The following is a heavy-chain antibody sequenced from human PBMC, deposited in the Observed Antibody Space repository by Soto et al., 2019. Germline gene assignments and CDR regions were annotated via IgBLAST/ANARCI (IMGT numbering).Heavy chain of an antibody. V-gene: IGHV3-30-3*01. D-gene: IGHD6-13*01. CDR3: ARGMGIAAAGSRPDYYYYGMHV. Sequence: QVKLVESGGGVVQPGRSLRLSCAASGFTFSSYAMHWVRQAPGKGLEWVAVISYDGSNKYYADSVKGRFTISRDNSKNTLYLQMNNLRAEDTAVYYCARGMGIAAAGSRPDYYYYGMHVWGQGTTVTVSS. CDR2: ISYDGSNK. CDR1: GFTFSSYA. J-gene: IGHJ6*02.